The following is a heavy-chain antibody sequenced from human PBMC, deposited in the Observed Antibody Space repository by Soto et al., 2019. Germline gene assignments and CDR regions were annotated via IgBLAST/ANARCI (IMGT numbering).Heavy chain of an antibody. Sequence: GGSLRLSCTASGFTFGDYAMSWFRQAPGKGLEWVGRIKSKTNGGTTDYATPVKGRFTISRDDSKNILYLQMNSLKTEDTAVYYCNTTPTPTIHPWGQGTLVPVSS. CDR2: IKSKTNGGTT. V-gene: IGHV3-15*01. CDR3: NTTPTPTIHP. D-gene: IGHD4-4*01. CDR1: GFTFGDYA. J-gene: IGHJ5*02.